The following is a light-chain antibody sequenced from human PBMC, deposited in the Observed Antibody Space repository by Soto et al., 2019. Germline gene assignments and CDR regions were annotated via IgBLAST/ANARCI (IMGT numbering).Light chain of an antibody. CDR3: HSYDSSLSAWV. CDR1: SSNIGAGYD. Sequence: QSVLTQPPSVSGAPGQRVTISCTGSSSNIGAGYDVHWYQQLPGTAPKLLIYGNSNRPSGVPDRFSGSKSGTSASLAITGLQAEDEADYYCHSYDSSLSAWVF. J-gene: IGLJ3*02. V-gene: IGLV1-40*01. CDR2: GNS.